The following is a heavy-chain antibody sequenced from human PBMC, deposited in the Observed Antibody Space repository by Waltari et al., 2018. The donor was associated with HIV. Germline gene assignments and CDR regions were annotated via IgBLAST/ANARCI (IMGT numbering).Heavy chain of an antibody. CDR2: IWYDGSKK. V-gene: IGHV3-33*01. J-gene: IGHJ2*01. D-gene: IGHD6-19*01. CDR3: ARDSGGWYGTLCWYFDL. Sequence: QVQLVESGGGVVQPGRSLRLSCAASGFTFSSYGMHWVRQAPGKGLEWVAVIWYDGSKKYYADSVKGRFTISRDNSKNTLYLQMNSLRAEDTAVYYCARDSGGWYGTLCWYFDLWGRGTLVTVSS. CDR1: GFTFSSYG.